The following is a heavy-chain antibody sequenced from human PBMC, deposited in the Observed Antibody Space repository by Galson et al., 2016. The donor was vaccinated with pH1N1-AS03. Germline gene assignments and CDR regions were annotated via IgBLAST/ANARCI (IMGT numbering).Heavy chain of an antibody. V-gene: IGHV3-21*06. CDR2: ISSGGNAI. J-gene: IGHJ4*02. D-gene: IGHD3-10*01. Sequence: SLRLSCAVSGITFSSSSMNWVRQAPGKGLEWVASISSGGNAIYYADKLEGRFAVSRDNANNLLFLQMNSLRAEDTAVYYCARASYFGSGSRAFDYWGQGTLVTVSS. CDR3: ARASYFGSGSRAFDY. CDR1: GITFSSSS.